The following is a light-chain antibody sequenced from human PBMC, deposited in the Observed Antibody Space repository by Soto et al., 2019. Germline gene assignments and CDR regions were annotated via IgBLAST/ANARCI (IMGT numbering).Light chain of an antibody. CDR1: QSVSSNY. V-gene: IGKV3-20*01. Sequence: EIVLTQSPGTLSLSPGERATLSCRASQSVSSNYLAWYQQKPGQAPRLLIYGASSRATGIPDRFSGSGSGTDFPLTSSRLEPADFAVYYCQQYDSSPWTFGQGTKVEIK. CDR2: GAS. CDR3: QQYDSSPWT. J-gene: IGKJ1*01.